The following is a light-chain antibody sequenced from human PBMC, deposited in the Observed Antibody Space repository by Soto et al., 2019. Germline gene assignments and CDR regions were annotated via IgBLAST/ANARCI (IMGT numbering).Light chain of an antibody. V-gene: IGKV3-20*01. CDR2: GAS. CDR3: QHYGSSPHT. Sequence: EIVLTQSPGTLSLSPGERATLSCRASQSVSSSYLAWYQQKPGQAPRLLIYGASSRATGIPDRFSGSGSGTDFTLTISRLVPEYVAVYFCQHYGSSPHTFGQGTKLEIK. J-gene: IGKJ2*01. CDR1: QSVSSSY.